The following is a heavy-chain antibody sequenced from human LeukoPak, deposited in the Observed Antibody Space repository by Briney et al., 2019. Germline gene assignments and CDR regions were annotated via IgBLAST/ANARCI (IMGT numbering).Heavy chain of an antibody. D-gene: IGHD1-26*01. V-gene: IGHV4-4*02. CDR2: ISLSGQT. J-gene: IGHJ4*02. Sequence: PGGSLRLSCAASGFTFSNAWMSWVRQPLGQGLEWIGEISLSGQTNFNPSLNGRVTMSLDESRNQLSLKLTSVTAADTAIYYCSRESGAFCPFGYWGQGTLVIVPP. CDR3: SRESGAFCPFGY. CDR1: GFTFSNAW.